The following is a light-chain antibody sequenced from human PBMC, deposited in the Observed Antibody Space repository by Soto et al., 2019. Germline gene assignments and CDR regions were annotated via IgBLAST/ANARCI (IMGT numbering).Light chain of an antibody. CDR1: SSNIGAGYD. Sequence: QSVLTQPPSVSGAPGQRVTISCTGSSSNIGAGYDVHWYQQLPGTAPKLLIYGNINRPSGVPDRFSGSQSGNSASLAITGLQAEDETDYYCQSYDSSLIYVFGTGTKLTVL. J-gene: IGLJ1*01. V-gene: IGLV1-40*01. CDR3: QSYDSSLIYV. CDR2: GNI.